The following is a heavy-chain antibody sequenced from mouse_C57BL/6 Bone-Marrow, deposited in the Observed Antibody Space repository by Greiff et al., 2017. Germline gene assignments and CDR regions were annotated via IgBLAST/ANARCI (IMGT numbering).Heavy chain of an antibody. Sequence: VQLQASGAELVKPGASVQISCKASGYTFTDYYINWVKQRPGQGLEWIGKIGPGSGSTYSNEKFKGKATLTAVKSSRTAYMQLSSLTSEDSAVCCCARRGAYWGQGTLVTVSA. J-gene: IGHJ3*01. CDR3: ARRGAY. V-gene: IGHV1-77*01. CDR2: IGPGSGST. CDR1: GYTFTDYY.